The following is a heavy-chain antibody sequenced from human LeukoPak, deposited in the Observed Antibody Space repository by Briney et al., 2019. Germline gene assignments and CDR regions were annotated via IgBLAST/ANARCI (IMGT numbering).Heavy chain of an antibody. Sequence: SETLSLTCTVSGGSISSSDYYWGWIRQPPGKALHWIGSIHYDGTTYYNPSLKSRVTITVDTSNNQFSLKVTSVTAADTAVFYCARRPGSGWFFDYWGRGTLASVSS. J-gene: IGHJ4*02. CDR3: ARRPGSGWFFDY. CDR2: IHYDGTT. CDR1: GGSISSSDYY. D-gene: IGHD6-19*01. V-gene: IGHV4-39*01.